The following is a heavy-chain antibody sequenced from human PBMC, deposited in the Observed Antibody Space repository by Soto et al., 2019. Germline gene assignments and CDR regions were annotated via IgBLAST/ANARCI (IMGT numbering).Heavy chain of an antibody. CDR1: GYTFTGYY. D-gene: IGHD3-10*01. CDR2: INPNSGGT. J-gene: IGHJ4*02. CDR3: ARGHRYYYGSGSYYDY. Sequence: QVQLVQSGAEVKKPGASVKVSCKASGYTFTGYYMHWVRQAPGQGLEWMGWINPNSGGTNYAQKFQGRATMTRETSISTAYMELSRLRSDDTAVYYCARGHRYYYGSGSYYDYWGQGTLVTVSS. V-gene: IGHV1-2*02.